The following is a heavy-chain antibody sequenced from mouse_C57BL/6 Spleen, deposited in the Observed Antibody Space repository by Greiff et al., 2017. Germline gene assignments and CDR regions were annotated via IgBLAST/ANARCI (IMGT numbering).Heavy chain of an antibody. J-gene: IGHJ4*01. CDR3: ARVSVSSCAMDY. Sequence: QVQLQQPGAELVKPGASVKLSCKASGYTFTSYWMHWVKQRPGQGLEWIGMIHPNSGSTNYNEKFKSKATLTVDKSSSTAYMQLSSLTSEDSAVYYCARVSVSSCAMDYWGQGTSVTVSS. D-gene: IGHD1-1*01. CDR1: GYTFTSYW. CDR2: IHPNSGST. V-gene: IGHV1-64*01.